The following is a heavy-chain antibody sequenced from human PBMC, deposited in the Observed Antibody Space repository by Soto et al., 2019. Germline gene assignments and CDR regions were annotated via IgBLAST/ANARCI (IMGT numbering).Heavy chain of an antibody. Sequence: QEQLVESGGGVVQPGRSLRLSCAATGFAFSTYGMHWVRQAPGKGREWVAAISYDGNEKYYADTLQGRLTISRDNSKNALYLQVNSLRGEDTAVYYCAKEKFRRGPSRMYAMDLWGQGTTVTFYS. CDR3: AKEKFRRGPSRMYAMDL. CDR1: GFAFSTYG. CDR2: ISYDGNEK. V-gene: IGHV3-30*18. D-gene: IGHD5-12*01. J-gene: IGHJ6*02.